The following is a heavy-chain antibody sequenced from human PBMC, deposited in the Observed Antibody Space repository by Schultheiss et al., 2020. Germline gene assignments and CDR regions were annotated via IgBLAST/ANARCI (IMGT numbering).Heavy chain of an antibody. J-gene: IGHJ4*02. Sequence: SETLSLTCAVSGGSISSSNWWSWVRQPPGKGLEWIGEIYHSGSTNYNPSLKSRVTISVDKSKNQFSLKLSSVTAADTAVYYCARGGRIGNYASGYFDYWGQGTLVTVSS. CDR3: ARGGRIGNYASGYFDY. V-gene: IGHV4-4*02. D-gene: IGHD3-10*01. CDR2: IYHSGST. CDR1: GGSISSSNW.